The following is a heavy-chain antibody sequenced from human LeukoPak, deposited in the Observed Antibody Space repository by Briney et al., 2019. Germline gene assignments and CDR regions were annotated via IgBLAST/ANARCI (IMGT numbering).Heavy chain of an antibody. CDR1: GLTVNNNY. J-gene: IGHJ4*02. CDR3: MTAAGYNFGQY. V-gene: IGHV3-53*01. D-gene: IGHD5-18*01. CDR2: LYIGGNT. Sequence: GGSLRLSCAASGLTVNNNYMNWVRQAPGKGLEWVSALYIGGNTYYADSVRGRFTVSRDNSKNTLYLQMNSLRAEDTAIYYCMTAAGYNFGQYWGQGTLVTVSS.